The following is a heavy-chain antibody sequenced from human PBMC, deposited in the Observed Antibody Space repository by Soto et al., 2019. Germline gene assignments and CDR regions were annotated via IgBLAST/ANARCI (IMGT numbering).Heavy chain of an antibody. CDR3: AHIRAYCSGGSCSWSRNWYFDL. CDR1: GFSLSTSGVG. V-gene: IGHV2-5*02. J-gene: IGHJ2*01. D-gene: IGHD2-15*01. CDR2: IYWDDDK. Sequence: QITLKESGPTLVKPTQTLTLTCTFSGFSLSTSGVGVGWIRQPPGKALEWLALIYWDDDKRYSPSLKSRLTITNDPSKNQVVLTMPNMDPVDTATYYCAHIRAYCSGGSCSWSRNWYFDLWGRGTLVTVS.